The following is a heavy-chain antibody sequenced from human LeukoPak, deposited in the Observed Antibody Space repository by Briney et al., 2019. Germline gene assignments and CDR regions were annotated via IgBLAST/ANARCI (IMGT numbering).Heavy chain of an antibody. CDR2: ISSSSSYI. Sequence: GGSLRLSCAASGFTFSTYSMNWVRQAPGKGLEWVSSISSSSSYIYYADSVKGRFTISRDNAKNSLYLQMNSLRAEDTAVYYCARASSSKTYYYDSSGYSKGRGAFDIWGQGTMVTVSS. CDR3: ARASSSKTYYYDSSGYSKGRGAFDI. V-gene: IGHV3-21*01. CDR1: GFTFSTYS. D-gene: IGHD3-22*01. J-gene: IGHJ3*02.